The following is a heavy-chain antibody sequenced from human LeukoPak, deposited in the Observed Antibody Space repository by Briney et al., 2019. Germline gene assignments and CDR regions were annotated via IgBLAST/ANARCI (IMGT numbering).Heavy chain of an antibody. Sequence: PSETLSLTCTVSGDSISSYYWSWIRQPPGKGLEWIGNIYDSGSTNYNPSLKSRVTTSVDTSKNQFSLKLSSVTAADTAVYYCARLPTVTTYYYYYYGMDVWGQGTTVTVSS. CDR1: GDSISSYY. V-gene: IGHV4-59*12. CDR2: IYDSGST. CDR3: ARLPTVTTYYYYYYGMDV. D-gene: IGHD4-17*01. J-gene: IGHJ6*02.